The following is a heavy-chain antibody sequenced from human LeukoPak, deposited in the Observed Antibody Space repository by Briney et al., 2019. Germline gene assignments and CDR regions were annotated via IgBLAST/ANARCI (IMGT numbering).Heavy chain of an antibody. CDR3: ARDMHGGKPNWFDP. V-gene: IGHV1-69*04. Sequence: ASVKVSCKASGGTFSSYAISWVRQAPGQGLEWMGRIIPILGIANYAQKFQGRVTITADKSTSTAYMELSSLRSEDTAVYYCARDMHGGKPNWFDPWGQGTLVTVSS. CDR1: GGTFSSYA. D-gene: IGHD4-23*01. J-gene: IGHJ5*02. CDR2: IIPILGIA.